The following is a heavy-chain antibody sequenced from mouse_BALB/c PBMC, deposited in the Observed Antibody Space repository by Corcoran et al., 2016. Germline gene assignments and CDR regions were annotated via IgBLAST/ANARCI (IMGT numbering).Heavy chain of an antibody. CDR1: GFNIKDTY. V-gene: IGHV14-3*02. Sequence: EVQLQQSGAELVKPGASVKLSCTASGFNIKDTYMHWVKQRPEQGLEGIGRIDPANVNTKYDPKFQGKATITADTSSNTAYLQLSSLTSEDTAVYYCARWDWYFDVWGAGTTVTVSS. J-gene: IGHJ1*01. CDR3: ARWDWYFDV. CDR2: IDPANVNT.